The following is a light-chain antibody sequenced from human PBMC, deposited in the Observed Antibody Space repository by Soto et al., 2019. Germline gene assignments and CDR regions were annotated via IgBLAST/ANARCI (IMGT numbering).Light chain of an antibody. CDR3: SSYSSSTTHVV. V-gene: IGLV2-14*03. CDR1: STDVGGFNY. J-gene: IGLJ2*01. CDR2: DVN. Sequence: QSALTQPAFVSGSPGRSVTISCTGTSTDVGGFNYVSWYQHLPGRAPKLIIYDVNNRPSGISYRFAASKSGRTASLTISGLHAEDEADYYCSSYSSSTTHVVFGGGTKLTVL.